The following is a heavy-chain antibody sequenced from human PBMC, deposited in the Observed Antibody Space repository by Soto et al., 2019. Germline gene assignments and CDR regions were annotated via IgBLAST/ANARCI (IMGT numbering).Heavy chain of an antibody. Sequence: QLQLQESGSGLVKPSQTLSLTCAVSGGSISSGGYSWSWIRQPPGKGLEWIGYISHSGSTYYNPYLKRRLTITVDRSKNQFSLKLSSVTAADTAVYYCATSRRWGSEDIVVVPAAIVGWYFDLWVRGTLVTVSS. V-gene: IGHV4-30-2*01. CDR2: ISHSGST. J-gene: IGHJ2*01. D-gene: IGHD2-2*01. CDR1: GGSISSGGYS. CDR3: ATSRRWGSEDIVVVPAAIVGWYFDL.